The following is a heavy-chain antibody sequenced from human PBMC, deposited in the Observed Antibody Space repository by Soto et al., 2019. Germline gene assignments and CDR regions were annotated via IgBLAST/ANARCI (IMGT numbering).Heavy chain of an antibody. CDR1: GYTFTGYY. J-gene: IGHJ5*02. CDR3: AGGALSGSYYNWFDP. Sequence: ASVKVSCKASGYTFTGYYMHWVRQAPGQGLEWMGWINPNSGGTDYAQKFQGRVTMTRDASISTAYMELSRLRSDDTAVYYCAGGALSGSYYNWFDPWGQGTLVTVSS. CDR2: INPNSGGT. V-gene: IGHV1-2*02. D-gene: IGHD1-26*01.